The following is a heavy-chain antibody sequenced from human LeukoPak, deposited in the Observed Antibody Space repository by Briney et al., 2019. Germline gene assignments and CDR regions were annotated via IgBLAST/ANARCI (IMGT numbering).Heavy chain of an antibody. D-gene: IGHD3-10*01. Sequence: GGSLRLSCAASGFTFSSYAMSWVPQAPGKGLEGVSAISGSGGSTYYADSVKGRFTISRDNSKNTLYLQMNSLRAEDTAVYYCAKTAITMVRGVVEGGAFDIWGQGTMVTVSS. CDR3: AKTAITMVRGVVEGGAFDI. V-gene: IGHV3-23*01. J-gene: IGHJ3*02. CDR2: ISGSGGST. CDR1: GFTFSSYA.